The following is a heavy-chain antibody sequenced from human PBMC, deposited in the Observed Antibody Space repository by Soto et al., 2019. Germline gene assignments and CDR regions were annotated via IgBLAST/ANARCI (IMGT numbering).Heavy chain of an antibody. CDR3: ASGAQYGVVAATPQYFDL. D-gene: IGHD2-15*01. CDR1: GGTFSSYT. Sequence: QVQLVQSGAEVKKPGSSVKVSCKASGGTFSSYTISWVRQAPGQGLEWMGRIIPILGIANYAQKFQGRVTITADKSTSTAYMELSSLRSEDTDVYYCASGAQYGVVAATPQYFDLWGRGTLVTVSS. J-gene: IGHJ2*01. CDR2: IIPILGIA. V-gene: IGHV1-69*02.